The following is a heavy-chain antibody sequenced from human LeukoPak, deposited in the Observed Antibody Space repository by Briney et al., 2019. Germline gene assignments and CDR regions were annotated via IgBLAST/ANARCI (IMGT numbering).Heavy chain of an antibody. CDR1: VAPFTTSA. CDR2: IIPIFGTA. CDR3: ARALKGAALFDY. J-gene: IGHJ4*02. D-gene: IGHD6-6*01. V-gene: IGHV1-69*13. Sequence: APGKASCKASVAPFTTSAISWVGKAPGQGLEWMGGIIPIFGTANYAQKFQGRVTITADESTSTAYMELSSLRSEDTAVYYCARALKGAALFDYWGQGTLVTVSS.